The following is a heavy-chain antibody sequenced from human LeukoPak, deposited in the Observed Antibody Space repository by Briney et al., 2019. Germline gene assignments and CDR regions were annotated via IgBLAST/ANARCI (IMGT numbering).Heavy chain of an antibody. CDR2: ISGSGGRT. D-gene: IGHD6-13*01. J-gene: IGHJ4*02. CDR3: AREYSSSWLPDY. Sequence: GGSLRLSCAVSGFSFKNYAMSWVRQAPGKGLEWVSVISGSGGRTYYADSVKGRFTISRDNSKNTLFLQMNSLRAEDTAVYYCAREYSSSWLPDYWGQGTLVTVSS. CDR1: GFSFKNYA. V-gene: IGHV3-23*01.